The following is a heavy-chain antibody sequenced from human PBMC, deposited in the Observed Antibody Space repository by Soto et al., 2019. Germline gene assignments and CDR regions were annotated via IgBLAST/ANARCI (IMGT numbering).Heavy chain of an antibody. Sequence: SETLSLTCTVSGGSISSGDYYWSWIRQPPGKGLEWIGYIYYSGSTYYNPSLKSRVTISVDTSKNQFSLKLSSVTAADTAVYYCARDRVVVVPAANYYYYGMDVWGQGTTVTVSS. CDR3: ARDRVVVVPAANYYYYGMDV. D-gene: IGHD2-2*01. J-gene: IGHJ6*02. V-gene: IGHV4-30-4*01. CDR2: IYYSGST. CDR1: GGSISSGDYY.